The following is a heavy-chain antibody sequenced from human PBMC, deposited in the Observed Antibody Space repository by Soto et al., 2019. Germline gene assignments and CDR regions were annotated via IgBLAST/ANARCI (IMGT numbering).Heavy chain of an antibody. CDR3: ARLEITMVRGVILRPSSRQPYYFDY. D-gene: IGHD3-10*01. J-gene: IGHJ4*02. CDR1: GGSISSGGYS. Sequence: PSETLSLTCAVSGGSISSGGYSWSWIRQPPGKGLEWIGYIYYSGSTYYNPSLKSRVTISVDTSKNQFSLKLSSVTAADTAVYYCARLEITMVRGVILRPSSRQPYYFDYWGQGTLVTVSS. CDR2: IYYSGST. V-gene: IGHV4-30-2*03.